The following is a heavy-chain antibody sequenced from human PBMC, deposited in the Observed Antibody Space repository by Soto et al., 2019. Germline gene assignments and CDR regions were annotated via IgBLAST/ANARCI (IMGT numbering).Heavy chain of an antibody. Sequence: SETLSFTCAVSGGSISSGGYSWSWIRQPPGKGLEWIGYIYHSGSTYYNPSLKSRVTISVDRSKNHFSLKLSSVTAADTAVYYCASARGAMVDYYYYYGMDVWGHGTTVTVSS. V-gene: IGHV4-30-2*01. D-gene: IGHD5-18*01. CDR1: GGSISSGGYS. CDR3: ASARGAMVDYYYYYGMDV. J-gene: IGHJ6*02. CDR2: IYHSGST.